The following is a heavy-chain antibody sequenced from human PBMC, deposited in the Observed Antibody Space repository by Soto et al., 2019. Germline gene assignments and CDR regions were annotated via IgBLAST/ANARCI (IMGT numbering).Heavy chain of an antibody. J-gene: IGHJ4*02. CDR3: AKDKGAFGGVLVLAFDS. D-gene: IGHD3-16*02. CDR1: GFTFNSFG. Sequence: QVQLVESGGGVVQPGTSLRLSCAASGFTFNSFGIHWVRQAPGKGLEWVAVITYDGKNNYYADSVKGRFTISRENSRDTLYLQMNSLTAEDTAMYYCAKDKGAFGGVLVLAFDSWGQGSLVTVSS. CDR2: ITYDGKNN. V-gene: IGHV3-30*18.